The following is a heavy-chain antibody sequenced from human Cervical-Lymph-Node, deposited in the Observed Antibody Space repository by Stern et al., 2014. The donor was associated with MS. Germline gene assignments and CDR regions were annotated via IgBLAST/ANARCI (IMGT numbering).Heavy chain of an antibody. Sequence: VQLVQSGAEVKRPGASVKVSCKTSGYTFTGYYIHWVRQAPGQGLEWIGRINPQGGGTNYAQTFQDRVTMTKDTSISTAYIELSRLRSDDTAIYYCAKGLYYDSSGFVFWGQGTLVTVSS. D-gene: IGHD3-22*01. J-gene: IGHJ4*02. CDR1: GYTFTGYY. CDR2: INPQGGGT. V-gene: IGHV1-2*06. CDR3: AKGLYYDSSGFVF.